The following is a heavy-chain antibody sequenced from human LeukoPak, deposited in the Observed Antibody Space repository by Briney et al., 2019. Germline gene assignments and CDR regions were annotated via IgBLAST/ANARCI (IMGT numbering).Heavy chain of an antibody. CDR3: ARFVLRQWLAPDY. V-gene: IGHV4-39*07. CDR1: GDSISSSSSY. J-gene: IGHJ4*02. D-gene: IGHD6-19*01. Sequence: SETLSLTCTVSGDSISSSSSYWGWIRQPPGEGLEWIGSIYYSGSTYYNTSLKSRVTISVDTSKNQFSLRLNSVTAADTAVYYCARFVLRQWLAPDYWGQGTLVTVSS. CDR2: IYYSGST.